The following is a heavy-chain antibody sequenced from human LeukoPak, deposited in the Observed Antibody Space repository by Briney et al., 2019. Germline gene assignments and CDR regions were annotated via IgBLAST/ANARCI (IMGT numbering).Heavy chain of an antibody. CDR2: ISYDGSNK. Sequence: GGSLRLSCAASGFTFSSYGMHWVRQAPGKGLEWVAVISYDGSNKYYADSVKGRFTISRDNAKNSLYLQMNSLRAEDTAVYYCARDRYGSGSYSDYWGQGTLVTVSS. CDR3: ARDRYGSGSYSDY. V-gene: IGHV3-30*03. CDR1: GFTFSSYG. J-gene: IGHJ4*02. D-gene: IGHD3-10*01.